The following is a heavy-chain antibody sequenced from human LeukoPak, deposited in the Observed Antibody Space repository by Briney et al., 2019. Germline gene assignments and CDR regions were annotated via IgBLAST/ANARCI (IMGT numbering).Heavy chain of an antibody. J-gene: IGHJ4*02. CDR2: ISYDGSNK. D-gene: IGHD3-10*01. Sequence: GGSLRLSCAASGFTFSSYAMHWVRQAPGKGLEWVAVISYDGSNKYYADSVKGRFTISRDNAKNSLYLQMNSLRAEDTAVYYCAKGMDYYGSGSYIDYWGQGTLVTVSS. CDR3: AKGMDYYGSGSYIDY. CDR1: GFTFSSYA. V-gene: IGHV3-30*04.